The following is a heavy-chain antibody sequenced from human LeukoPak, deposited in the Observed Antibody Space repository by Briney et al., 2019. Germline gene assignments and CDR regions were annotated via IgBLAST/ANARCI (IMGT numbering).Heavy chain of an antibody. J-gene: IGHJ4*02. V-gene: IGHV3-48*03. CDR1: GFTFSSYE. CDR2: ISSTGTTI. D-gene: IGHD3-10*01. CDR3: ARDLKSGL. Sequence: GGSLGLSCAASGFTFSSYEMNWLRQAPGKGLEWVSYISSTGTTIYYADSVKGRFTISRDNAKNSLYLQMNSLRAVDTAVYYCARDLKSGLWGQGTLVAVSS.